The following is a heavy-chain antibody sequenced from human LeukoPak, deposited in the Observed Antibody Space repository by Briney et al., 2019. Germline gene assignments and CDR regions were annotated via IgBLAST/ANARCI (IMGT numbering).Heavy chain of an antibody. Sequence: ASVKVSCQASGYTFTSYYIHWVRQAPGQGLEWMAIINPSSGSTSYAQKIQGRVTMSRDTSTTTVYMELSSLGSEDTAMYYCARGASTYCGSASCYQAPDFWGQGTLVTVSS. CDR1: GYTFTSYY. J-gene: IGHJ4*02. CDR2: INPSSGST. CDR3: ARGASTYCGSASCYQAPDF. D-gene: IGHD2-2*01. V-gene: IGHV1-46*01.